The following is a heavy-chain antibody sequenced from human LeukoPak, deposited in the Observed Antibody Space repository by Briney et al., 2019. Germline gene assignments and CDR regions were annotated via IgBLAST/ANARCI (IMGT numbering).Heavy chain of an antibody. CDR1: GGSISSYY. D-gene: IGHD3-16*01. CDR2: LYYSGST. J-gene: IGHJ4*02. Sequence: SETLSLTCTVSGGSISSYYWSWIRQPPGKGLEWIGFLYYSGSTNYNPSLKSRVTISVDTSNNQFSLTMASVTAADTAVYYCARLPRGLIRSYWGQGTLVTVSS. V-gene: IGHV4-59*08. CDR3: ARLPRGLIRSY.